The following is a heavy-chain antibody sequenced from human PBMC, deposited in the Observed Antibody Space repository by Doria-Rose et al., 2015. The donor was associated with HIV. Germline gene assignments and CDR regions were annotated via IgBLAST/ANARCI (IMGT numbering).Heavy chain of an antibody. V-gene: IGHV3-21*03. CDR3: ARDHYDSGGYYRD. J-gene: IGHJ4*02. CDR2: ISSSSEYI. Sequence: QLQESGGGLVKPGGSLRLSCAASGFTISRYSMNWVRQAPGKGLEWVSSISSSSEYIYYVDSVQGRFTISRDNAKNSVYLQMNSLRTEDTAVYYCARDHYDSGGYYRDWGQGTLVTVSS. D-gene: IGHD3-22*01. CDR1: GFTISRYS.